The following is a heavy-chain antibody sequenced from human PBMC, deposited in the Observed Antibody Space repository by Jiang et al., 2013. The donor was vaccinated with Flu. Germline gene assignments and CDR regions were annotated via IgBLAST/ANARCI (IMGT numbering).Heavy chain of an antibody. CDR1: GGSLSSDC. D-gene: IGHD3-22*01. CDR2: IYVSGTT. V-gene: IGHV4-59*13. J-gene: IGHJ3*02. Sequence: SGPGLVKPMETLSLTCTVSGGSLSSDCWSWVRQPPGKGLEWIGYIYVSGTTNYSPSLRGRVSFSVDTSKNQFSLKLISVTAADTAVYYCARVPATDSFDDSGPHRAFDIWGQGTVVTVSS. CDR3: ARVPATDSFDDSGPHRAFDI.